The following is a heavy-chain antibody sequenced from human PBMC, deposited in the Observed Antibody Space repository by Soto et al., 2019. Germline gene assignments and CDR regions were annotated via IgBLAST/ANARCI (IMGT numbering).Heavy chain of an antibody. CDR2: IYWNDDK. D-gene: IGHD3-9*01. V-gene: IGHV2-5*01. CDR3: AHRRSYYERLTASYSYCGMDG. J-gene: IGHJ6*02. Sequence: SGPTVVNPTQTLTLTCTFSGFSLSTSGVGVGWIRQPPGKALEWLALIYWNDDKRYSPSLKSRLTITKDTSKNQVVLKMTNMDPVDTATYYCAHRRSYYERLTASYSYCGMDGWGQGTTVTV. CDR1: GFSLSTSGVG.